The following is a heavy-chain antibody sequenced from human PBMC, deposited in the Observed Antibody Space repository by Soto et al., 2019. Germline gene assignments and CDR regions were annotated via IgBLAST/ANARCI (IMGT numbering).Heavy chain of an antibody. V-gene: IGHV3-30-3*01. CDR3: ARVKTDYSNPRGPFFFYGMDV. Sequence: QVQLVESGGGVVHPERSLRLSCSASEFTFSSYAMHWVRQAPGKGLEWVAGISYDGGHKFYGDSVRGRFTISRDSSKTTVFMQMISLRPEDTAAYYCARVKTDYSNPRGPFFFYGMDVWGQGTTVTVSS. CDR1: EFTFSSYA. CDR2: ISYDGGHK. J-gene: IGHJ6*02. D-gene: IGHD4-4*01.